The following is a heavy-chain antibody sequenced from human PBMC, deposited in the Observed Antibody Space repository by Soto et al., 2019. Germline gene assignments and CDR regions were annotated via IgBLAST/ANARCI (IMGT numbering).Heavy chain of an antibody. CDR2: IYYSGST. CDR3: ARADYVWGSYRYTGPWFDP. D-gene: IGHD3-16*02. V-gene: IGHV4-59*08. J-gene: IGHJ5*02. Sequence: SETLSLTCTVSGGSISSYYWSWIRQPPGKGLEWIGYIYYSGSTYYNPSLKSRVTISVDTSKNQFSLKLSSVTAADTAVYYCARADYVWGSYRYTGPWFDPWGQGTLVTVSS. CDR1: GGSISSYY.